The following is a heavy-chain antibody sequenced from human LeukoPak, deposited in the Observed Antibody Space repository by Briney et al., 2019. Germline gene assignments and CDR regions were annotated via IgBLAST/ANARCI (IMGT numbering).Heavy chain of an antibody. CDR1: GFTFSSYA. J-gene: IGHJ5*02. D-gene: IGHD4-11*01. CDR2: ISSSSSYI. CDR3: ARVPMTTVTNNWFDP. V-gene: IGHV3-21*01. Sequence: GGSLRLSCAASGFTFSSYAMSWVRQAPGKGLEWVSSISSSSSYIYYADSVKGRFTISRDNAKNSLYLQMNSLRAEDTAVYYCARVPMTTVTNNWFDPWGQGTLVTVSS.